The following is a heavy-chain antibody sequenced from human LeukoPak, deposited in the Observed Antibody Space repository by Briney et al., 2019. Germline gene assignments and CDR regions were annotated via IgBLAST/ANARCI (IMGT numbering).Heavy chain of an antibody. CDR3: ARQYGSVGLGSYYYYYGMDV. Sequence: GESLKISCKGSGYSFTSYWIGWVRQMPGKGLEWMGIIYPGDSDTRYSPSFQGQVTISADKSISTAYLQWSSLKASDTATYYCARQYGSVGLGSYYYYYGMDVWGQGTTVTVSS. D-gene: IGHD3-10*01. J-gene: IGHJ6*02. V-gene: IGHV5-51*01. CDR2: IYPGDSDT. CDR1: GYSFTSYW.